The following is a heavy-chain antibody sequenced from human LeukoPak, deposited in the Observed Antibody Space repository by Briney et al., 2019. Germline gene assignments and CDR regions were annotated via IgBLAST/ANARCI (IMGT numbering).Heavy chain of an antibody. CDR3: ARGAHLGIRIAAADYFDY. Sequence: GASVKVSCKASGYTFTSYGISWVRQAPGQGLEWMGWISAYNGNTNYAQKLQGRVTMTTDTSTSTAYMELRSLRSDDTAVYYCARGAHLGIRIAAADYFDYWGQGTLVTVSS. V-gene: IGHV1-18*01. J-gene: IGHJ4*02. CDR1: GYTFTSYG. D-gene: IGHD6-13*01. CDR2: ISAYNGNT.